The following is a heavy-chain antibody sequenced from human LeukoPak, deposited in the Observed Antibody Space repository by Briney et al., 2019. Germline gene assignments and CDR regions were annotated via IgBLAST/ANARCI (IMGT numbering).Heavy chain of an antibody. V-gene: IGHV4-39*07. D-gene: IGHD3-22*01. CDR3: ARVGSSGYYNY. CDR1: GGSISSSSYY. CDR2: IYYSGST. Sequence: KTSETLSLTCTVSGGSISSSSYYWGWIRQPPGKGLEWIGSIYYSGSTYYNPSLKSRVTISVDTSKNQFSLKLSSVTAADTAVYYCARVGSSGYYNYWGQGTLVTVSS. J-gene: IGHJ4*02.